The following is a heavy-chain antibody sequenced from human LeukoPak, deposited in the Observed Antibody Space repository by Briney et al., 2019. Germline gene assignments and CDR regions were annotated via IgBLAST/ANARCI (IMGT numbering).Heavy chain of an antibody. D-gene: IGHD2-21*01. V-gene: IGHV3-30-3*01. Sequence: GRSLRLSCAASGFTFSSYAMPWVRQAPGKGLEWVAVISYDGSNKYYADSVKGRFTISRDNSKNTLYLQMNSLRAEDTAVYYCAKEFNRGLPDYWGQGTLVTVPS. J-gene: IGHJ4*02. CDR1: GFTFSSYA. CDR2: ISYDGSNK. CDR3: AKEFNRGLPDY.